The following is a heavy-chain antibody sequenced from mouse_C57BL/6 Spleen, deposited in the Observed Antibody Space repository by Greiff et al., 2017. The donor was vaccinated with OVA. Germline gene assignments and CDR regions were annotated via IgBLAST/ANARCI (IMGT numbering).Heavy chain of an antibody. V-gene: IGHV1-64*01. CDR1: GYTFTSYW. Sequence: QVQLQQPGAELVKPGASVKLSCKASGYTFTSYWMHWVKQRPGQGLEWIGMIHPNSGSTNYNEKFKSKATLTVDKSSSTAYMQLSSLTSEDSAVYYCARSGYYGSSTGYFDVWGTGTTVTVSS. CDR2: IHPNSGST. J-gene: IGHJ1*03. D-gene: IGHD1-1*01. CDR3: ARSGYYGSSTGYFDV.